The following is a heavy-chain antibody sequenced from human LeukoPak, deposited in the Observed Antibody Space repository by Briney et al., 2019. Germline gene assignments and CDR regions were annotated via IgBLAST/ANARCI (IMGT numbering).Heavy chain of an antibody. CDR2: INPNSGGT. Sequence: ASVKVSCKASGYTFSDYYIHWVRQAPGQGLEWMGWINPNSGGTNYAQKFQGRVTMTRDTSISTAYMELSRLRSDDTAVYYCARGTGVWFGELATTDDWGQRTLVSVSS. J-gene: IGHJ4*01. CDR3: ARGTGVWFGELATTDD. CDR1: GYTFSDYY. D-gene: IGHD3-10*01. V-gene: IGHV1-2*02.